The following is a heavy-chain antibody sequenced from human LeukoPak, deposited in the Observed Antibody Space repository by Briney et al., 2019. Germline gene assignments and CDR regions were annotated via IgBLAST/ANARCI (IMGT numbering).Heavy chain of an antibody. CDR2: IYHSGST. Sequence: PSGTLSLTCAVSGGSISSSNWWSWVRQPPGKGLEWIGEIYHSGSTNYNPSLKSRVTISVDKSKNQFSLKLSSVTAADTAVYYCARYQAGATYYYFDYWGQGTLVTVSS. D-gene: IGHD3-10*01. CDR1: GGSISSSNW. CDR3: ARYQAGATYYYFDY. J-gene: IGHJ4*02. V-gene: IGHV4-4*02.